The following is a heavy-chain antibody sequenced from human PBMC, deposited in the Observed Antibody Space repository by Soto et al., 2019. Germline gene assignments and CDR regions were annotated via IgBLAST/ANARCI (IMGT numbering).Heavy chain of an antibody. V-gene: IGHV3-21*01. D-gene: IGHD3-10*01. J-gene: IGHJ6*02. CDR1: GFTFSSYS. CDR2: ISSSSSYI. Sequence: PGGSLRLSCAASGFTFSSYSMNWVRQAPGKGLEWVSSISSSSSYIYYADSVKGRFTISRDNAKNSLYLQMNSLRAEDTAVYYCARVLGELRFYYYYGMDVWGQGTTVTVSS. CDR3: ARVLGELRFYYYYGMDV.